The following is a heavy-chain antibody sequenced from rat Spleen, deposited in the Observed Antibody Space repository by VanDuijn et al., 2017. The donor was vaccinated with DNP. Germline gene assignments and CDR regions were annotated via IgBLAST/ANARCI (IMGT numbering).Heavy chain of an antibody. CDR1: GFTFGDYA. CDR2: ISYDGGRT. Sequence: EVQLVESGGGLVQPGRSLKLSCAASGFTFGDYAMAWVRQAPTKGLEWVAAISYDGGRTYYRDSVKDRFTISRDYAKSSLYLQMDSLRSEDTATFYCTTDFERGYWGQGVMVTVSS. D-gene: IGHD1-11*01. CDR3: TTDFERGY. V-gene: IGHV5-20*01. J-gene: IGHJ2*01.